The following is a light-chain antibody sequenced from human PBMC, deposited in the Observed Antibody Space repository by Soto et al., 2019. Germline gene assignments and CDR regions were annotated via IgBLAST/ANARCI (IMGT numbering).Light chain of an antibody. CDR3: QQFNSYPLT. Sequence: AIRMTQSPSSLSASTGDRVTITCRASQGISSYLAWYQQKPGTAPKLLIYAASTLQSGVPSRFSGSGSGTEFTLTISSLQPEDFATYHCQQFNSYPLTFGGGTKVDI. CDR2: AAS. CDR1: QGISSY. V-gene: IGKV1-8*01. J-gene: IGKJ4*01.